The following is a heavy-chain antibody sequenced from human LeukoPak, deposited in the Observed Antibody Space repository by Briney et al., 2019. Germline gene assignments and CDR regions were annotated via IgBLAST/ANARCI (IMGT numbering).Heavy chain of an antibody. V-gene: IGHV3-7*01. CDR1: GFTFSSYW. CDR3: ATRSSHTSSWYVYLFWDY. Sequence: GGSPRLSCAASGFTFSSYWMTWVREAPGKGLEWVANINQDGSEKNCVDSVKGRFTISRDNAKNSLYLQMNSLRAEDTAVYYCATRSSHTSSWYVYLFWDYWGQGALVTVSS. J-gene: IGHJ4*02. D-gene: IGHD6-13*01. CDR2: INQDGSEK.